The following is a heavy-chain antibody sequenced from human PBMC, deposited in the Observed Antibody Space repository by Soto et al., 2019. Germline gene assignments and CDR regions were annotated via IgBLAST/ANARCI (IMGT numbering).Heavy chain of an antibody. CDR3: ARDRAITGTTPPPYYGMDV. V-gene: IGHV1-69*13. Sequence: SVKVSCKASGGTFSSYAISWVRQAPGQGLEWIGGIIPIFGTANYAQKFQGRVTITADESTSTAHMELSSLRSEDTAVYFCARDRAITGTTPPPYYGMDVWGQGTTVTVSS. CDR1: GGTFSSYA. J-gene: IGHJ6*02. D-gene: IGHD1-20*01. CDR2: IIPIFGTA.